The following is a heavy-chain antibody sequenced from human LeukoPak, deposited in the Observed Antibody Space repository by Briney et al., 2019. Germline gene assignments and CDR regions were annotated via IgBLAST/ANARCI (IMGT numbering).Heavy chain of an antibody. CDR1: GFTFSSYA. J-gene: IGHJ6*02. Sequence: GGSLRLSCAASGFTFSSYAMSWVRQAPGKGLEWVSAISGSGGSTYYADSVKGRFTISRDNSKNSLYLQMNSLRAEDTALYYCAKDLRVDYYGSGKNNMDVWGQGTTVSVSS. CDR3: AKDLRVDYYGSGKNNMDV. V-gene: IGHV3-23*01. CDR2: ISGSGGST. D-gene: IGHD3-10*01.